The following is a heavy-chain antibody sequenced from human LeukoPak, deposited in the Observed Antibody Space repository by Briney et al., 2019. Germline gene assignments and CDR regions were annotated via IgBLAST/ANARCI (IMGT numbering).Heavy chain of an antibody. D-gene: IGHD6-19*01. V-gene: IGHV3-30*18. J-gene: IGHJ4*02. CDR3: AKAEGIAVAGTALDY. Sequence: PGGSLRLSCAASGFTFSSYGMHWVRQAPGKGLEWVAVISYDGSNKYYADSVKGRFTISRDNSKNTLYLQMNSLRAEDTAVYYCAKAEGIAVAGTALDYWGQGTLVTVSS. CDR2: ISYDGSNK. CDR1: GFTFSSYG.